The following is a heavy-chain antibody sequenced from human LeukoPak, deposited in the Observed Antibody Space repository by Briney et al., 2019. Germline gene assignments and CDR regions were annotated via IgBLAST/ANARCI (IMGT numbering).Heavy chain of an antibody. Sequence: PGGSLRLSCAASGFTFSSYSMNWVRQAPGKGLEWVSSISSSSSYIYYADSVKGRFTIYRDNAKNSLYLQMNSLRAEDMAVFYGARRRVVVPAADNWGQGTLVTVSS. CDR1: GFTFSSYS. CDR3: ARRRVVVPAADN. J-gene: IGHJ4*02. CDR2: ISSSSSYI. D-gene: IGHD2-2*01. V-gene: IGHV3-21*01.